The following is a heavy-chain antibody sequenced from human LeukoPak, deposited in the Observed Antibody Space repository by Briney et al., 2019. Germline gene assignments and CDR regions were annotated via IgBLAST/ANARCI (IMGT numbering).Heavy chain of an antibody. CDR3: AGKSSSWYYYGMDV. CDR2: ISSSSSTI. J-gene: IGHJ6*02. Sequence: GGSLRLSCAASGFTFSSYSMNWVRQAPGKGLEWVSYISSSSSTIYYADSVKGRFTISRDNAKNSLYLQMNSLRAEDTAVYYCAGKSSSWYYYGMDVWGQGTTVTVSS. V-gene: IGHV3-48*04. CDR1: GFTFSSYS. D-gene: IGHD6-13*01.